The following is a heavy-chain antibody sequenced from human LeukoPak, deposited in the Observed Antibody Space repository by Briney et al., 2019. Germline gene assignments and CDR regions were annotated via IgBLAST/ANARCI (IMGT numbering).Heavy chain of an antibody. CDR2: FDPEDGET. Sequence: ASEKVSCKVSGYTLTELSMHWVRQAPGKGLEWMGGFDPEDGETIYAQKFQGRVTMTEDTSTDTAYMELSSLRSEDTAVYYCATETVGMTTVIEYYFDYWGQGTLVTVSS. CDR1: GYTLTELS. CDR3: ATETVGMTTVIEYYFDY. D-gene: IGHD4-17*01. V-gene: IGHV1-24*01. J-gene: IGHJ4*02.